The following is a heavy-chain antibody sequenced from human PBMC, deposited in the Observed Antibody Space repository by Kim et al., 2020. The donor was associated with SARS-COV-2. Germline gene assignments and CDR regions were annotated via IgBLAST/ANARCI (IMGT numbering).Heavy chain of an antibody. D-gene: IGHD3-22*01. CDR1: GFTFISHV. CDR2: ITSDGSNT. V-gene: IGHV3-30*04. J-gene: IGHJ4*02. CDR3: AREWADYASSGYDY. Sequence: GGSLRLSCAASGFTFISHVMHWVRQAPGKGLEWVAIITSDGSNTHYADSVKGRFTISRDNSRDTVFLLMNSLKPEDTGVYYCAREWADYASSGYDYSGQGTLVTVSS.